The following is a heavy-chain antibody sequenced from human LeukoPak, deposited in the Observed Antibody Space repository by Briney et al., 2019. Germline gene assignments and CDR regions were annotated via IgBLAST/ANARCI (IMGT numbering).Heavy chain of an antibody. V-gene: IGHV3-33*01. D-gene: IGHD3-22*01. J-gene: IGHJ4*02. Sequence: GGSLRLSCAASGSTFRSYGMNWVRQGPGKGLEWVAVIWYDGSNKYYADSVKGRFTISRDNSKNTLYLQMNSLRAEDTAVYYCARDDCDDSSGYFCSFDYWGQGTLVTVSS. CDR2: IWYDGSNK. CDR1: GSTFRSYG. CDR3: ARDDCDDSSGYFCSFDY.